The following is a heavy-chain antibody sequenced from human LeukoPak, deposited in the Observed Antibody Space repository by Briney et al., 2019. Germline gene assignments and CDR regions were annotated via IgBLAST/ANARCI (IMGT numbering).Heavy chain of an antibody. V-gene: IGHV4-59*01. D-gene: IGHD4-11*01. CDR3: VRGYSNYGYAFDM. Sequence: SETLSLTCTVSGGSISSYYWSWIRQPPGKGLEWIGYIYYSGSTNYNPSIKSRVTISVDTSKNQFSLKLSSVTAADTAVYYCVRGYSNYGYAFDMWGQGTMVTVSS. CDR1: GGSISSYY. CDR2: IYYSGST. J-gene: IGHJ3*02.